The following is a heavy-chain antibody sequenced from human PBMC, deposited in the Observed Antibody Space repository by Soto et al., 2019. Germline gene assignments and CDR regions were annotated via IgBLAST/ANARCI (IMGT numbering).Heavy chain of an antibody. CDR2: IYYSGST. V-gene: IGHV4-59*01. CDR1: GGSISSYY. D-gene: IGHD3-22*01. CDR3: ARVFYYDSSGYPFDP. Sequence: SETLSLTCTVSGGSISSYYWSWIRQPPGKGLEWIGYIYYSGSTNYNPSLKSRVTISVDTSKNQFSLKLSSVTAADTAVYYCARVFYYDSSGYPFDPWGQGTLVTVS. J-gene: IGHJ5*02.